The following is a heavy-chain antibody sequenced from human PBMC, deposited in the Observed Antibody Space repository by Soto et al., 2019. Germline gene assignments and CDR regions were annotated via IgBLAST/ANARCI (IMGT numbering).Heavy chain of an antibody. CDR1: GFTLSSYA. Sequence: QVQLVESGGGVVQPGRSLRLSCAASGFTLSSYAMHWVRQAPGKGLEWVAVISYDGSNKYYADSVKGRFTISGDISKNTLYLQMNSLRAEDTAVYYCARDWGVILTGPPLGYGMDVWGQGTTVTVSS. J-gene: IGHJ6*02. V-gene: IGHV3-30-3*01. CDR2: ISYDGSNK. D-gene: IGHD3-9*01. CDR3: ARDWGVILTGPPLGYGMDV.